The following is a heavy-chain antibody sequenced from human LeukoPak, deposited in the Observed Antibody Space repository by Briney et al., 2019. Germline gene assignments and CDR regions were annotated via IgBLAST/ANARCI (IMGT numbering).Heavy chain of an antibody. D-gene: IGHD3-22*01. CDR2: ISGSAGST. V-gene: IGHV3-23*01. Sequence: ETLSLTCTVSGGSISSYYWSWVRRAPGKGLEWVSAISGSAGSTFYADSAKGRFTISRDNSKNTLYLQMNSLRAEDTAVYYCAKDEKPLITMTPRDWGQGTLVTVSS. CDR1: GGSISSYY. CDR3: AKDEKPLITMTPRD. J-gene: IGHJ4*02.